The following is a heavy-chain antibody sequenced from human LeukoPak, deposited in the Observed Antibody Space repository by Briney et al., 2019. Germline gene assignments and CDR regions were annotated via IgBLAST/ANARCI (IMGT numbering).Heavy chain of an antibody. V-gene: IGHV3-23*01. CDR1: GFTFSSYP. Sequence: GGSLRLSCAASGFTFSSYPMTWVRQAPGKGLEWVSTVSTSGDITFYADSVKGRFTISRDNSKNTLFLQTNSLRAEDTAVYYCAKRKTAAGTRKWFFDYWGQGTLVTVSS. D-gene: IGHD6-13*01. J-gene: IGHJ4*02. CDR2: VSTSGDIT. CDR3: AKRKTAAGTRKWFFDY.